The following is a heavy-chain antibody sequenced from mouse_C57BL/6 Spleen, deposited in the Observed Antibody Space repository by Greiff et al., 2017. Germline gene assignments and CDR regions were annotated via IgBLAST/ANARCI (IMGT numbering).Heavy chain of an antibody. D-gene: IGHD1-1*01. Sequence: QVHVKQPGAELVMPGASVKLSCKASGYTFTSYWMHWVKQRPGQGLEWIGEIDPSDSYTNYNQKFKGKSTLTVDKSSSTAYMQLSSLTSEDSAVYYCARAYGSSLDYWGQGTTLTVSS. CDR1: GYTFTSYW. V-gene: IGHV1-69*01. J-gene: IGHJ2*01. CDR3: ARAYGSSLDY. CDR2: IDPSDSYT.